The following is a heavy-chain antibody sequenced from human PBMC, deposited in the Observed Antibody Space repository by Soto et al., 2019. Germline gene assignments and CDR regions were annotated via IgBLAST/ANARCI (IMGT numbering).Heavy chain of an antibody. CDR2: VFYGGT. CDR3: ASYRGALYFES. D-gene: IGHD3-16*01. J-gene: IGHJ4*02. Sequence: PXGTLCLTCSVSGRSMSSNYWSWIRQSPDRGLEWLGYVFYGGTDYNPSLGGRVSMSVETSESQFSLKLTSVAVADTAVYYCASYRGALYFESWGPGILVTVSS. CDR1: GRSMSSNY. V-gene: IGHV4-59*01.